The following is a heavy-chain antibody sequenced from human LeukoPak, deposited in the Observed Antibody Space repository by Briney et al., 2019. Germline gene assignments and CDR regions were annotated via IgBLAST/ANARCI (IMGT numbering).Heavy chain of an antibody. D-gene: IGHD5-18*01. CDR3: VNAGYSYGFAAFDI. J-gene: IGHJ3*02. Sequence: PGGSLRLSCAASGFTFSSYAMSWVRQAPGKGLEWVSAISGSGGSTYYADSVKGRFTISRDNSKNTLYLQMNSLRAEDTAVYYCVNAGYSYGFAAFDIWGQGTMVTVSS. CDR1: GFTFSSYA. V-gene: IGHV3-23*01. CDR2: ISGSGGST.